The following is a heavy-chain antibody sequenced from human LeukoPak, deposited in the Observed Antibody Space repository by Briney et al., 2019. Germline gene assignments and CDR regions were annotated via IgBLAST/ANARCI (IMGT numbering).Heavy chain of an antibody. J-gene: IGHJ5*02. CDR3: ARESGYHGSGFDP. Sequence: GGSLRLSCGASGFSFSSYWMHWVRQGPGKGLVWVSRIKSDGSSTSYADSVKGRFTISRDNAKNTLYLQMNSLRDEDTAVYYCARESGYHGSGFDPWGQGTLVTVSS. V-gene: IGHV3-74*01. CDR1: GFSFSSYW. CDR2: IKSDGSST. D-gene: IGHD3-10*01.